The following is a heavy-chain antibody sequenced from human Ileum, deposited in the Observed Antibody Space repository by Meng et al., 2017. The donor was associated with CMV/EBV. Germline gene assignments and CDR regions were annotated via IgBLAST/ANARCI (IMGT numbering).Heavy chain of an antibody. J-gene: IGHJ4*02. CDR2: IHYSGST. CDR1: GDSISSRTSF. V-gene: IGHV4-30-4*01. CDR3: ATRPPQSGNSYLGVFDY. D-gene: IGHD3-10*01. Sequence: VPLQGSGPGPGEPYPPLSLTCTASGDSISSRTSFWSWIRQPPGKGLEWIGYIHYSGSTNYNPSLKSRTTISIDTSRKQFSLRLSSVNAADTAVYYCATRPPQSGNSYLGVFDYWGQGALVTVSS.